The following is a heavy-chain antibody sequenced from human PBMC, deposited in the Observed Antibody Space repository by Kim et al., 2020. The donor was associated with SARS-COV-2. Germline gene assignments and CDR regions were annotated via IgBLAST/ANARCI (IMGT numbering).Heavy chain of an antibody. CDR1: GGTFSSYA. CDR2: IIPIFGTA. J-gene: IGHJ6*02. CDR3: ARYYDILTGLTHHYGMDV. D-gene: IGHD3-9*01. Sequence: SVKVSCKASGGTFSSYAIGWVRQAPGQGLEWMGGIIPIFGTANYAQKFQGRVTITADESTSTAYMELSSLRSEDTAVYYCARYYDILTGLTHHYGMDVWGQGPTVPVSS. V-gene: IGHV1-69*13.